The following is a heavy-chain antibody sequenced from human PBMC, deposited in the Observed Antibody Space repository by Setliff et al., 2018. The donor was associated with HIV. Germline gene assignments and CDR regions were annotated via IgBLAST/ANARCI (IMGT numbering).Heavy chain of an antibody. D-gene: IGHD6-25*01. J-gene: IGHJ4*02. CDR3: VRYIGAAAGYIDH. V-gene: IGHV5-51*01. Sequence: PGESLKISCQTSGYTFTSYWIAWVRQMPGKGLECIGVIYPDDSDTKYSPSFRGQVTISADKSTTTAYLDWASLKASDTAMYYCVRYIGAAAGYIDHWGQGTLVTVSS. CDR1: GYTFTSYW. CDR2: IYPDDSDT.